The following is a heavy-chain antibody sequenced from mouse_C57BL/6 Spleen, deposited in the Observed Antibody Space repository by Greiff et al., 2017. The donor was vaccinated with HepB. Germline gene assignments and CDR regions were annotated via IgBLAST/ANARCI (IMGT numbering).Heavy chain of an antibody. D-gene: IGHD1-1*01. Sequence: EVQLQQSGPVLVKPGASVKMSCKASGYTFTDYYMNWVKQSHGKSLEWIGVINPYNGGTSYNQKFKGKATLTVDKSSSTAYMELNSLTSEDSAVYYCARQPGSSYAMDYWGQGTSVTVSS. CDR1: GYTFTDYY. CDR3: ARQPGSSYAMDY. J-gene: IGHJ4*01. V-gene: IGHV1-19*01. CDR2: INPYNGGT.